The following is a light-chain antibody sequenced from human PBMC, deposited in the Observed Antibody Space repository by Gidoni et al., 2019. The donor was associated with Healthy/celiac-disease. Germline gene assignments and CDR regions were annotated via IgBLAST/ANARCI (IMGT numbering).Light chain of an antibody. V-gene: IGKV4-1*01. CDR2: WAS. CDR3: QQYYSTPPKWT. CDR1: QSVLYSSNNKNY. Sequence: IVMSQSPGSLAVSLGERATINCKSSQSVLYSSNNKNYLAWYQQKPGQPPKLLIYWASTRESGVPDRFSGSGCGTDFTLTISSLQAEDVAVYYCQQYYSTPPKWTFGQGTKVEIK. J-gene: IGKJ1*01.